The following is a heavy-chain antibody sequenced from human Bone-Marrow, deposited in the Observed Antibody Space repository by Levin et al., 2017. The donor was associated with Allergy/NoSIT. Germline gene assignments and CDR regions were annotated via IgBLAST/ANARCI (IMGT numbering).Heavy chain of an antibody. CDR2: INHSGST. V-gene: IGHV4-34*01. CDR3: ASRVAAYFDY. CDR1: GGSFSGYY. D-gene: IGHD6-19*01. J-gene: IGHJ4*02. Sequence: MASETLSLTCAVYGGSFSGYYWSWIRQPPGKGLEWIGEINHSGSTNYNPSLKSRVTISVDTSKNQFSLKLSSVTAADTAVYYCASRVAAYFDYWGQGTLVTVSS.